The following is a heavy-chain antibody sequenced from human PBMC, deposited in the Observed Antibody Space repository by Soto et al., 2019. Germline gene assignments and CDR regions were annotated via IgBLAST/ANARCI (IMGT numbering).Heavy chain of an antibody. J-gene: IGHJ4*02. CDR1: GGSISGYY. D-gene: IGHD3-22*01. CDR2: IYYSGST. CDR3: ARARYDSSGYYYFDY. V-gene: IGHV4-59*01. Sequence: SETLSLTCTVSGGSISGYYWSWIRQPPGKGLEWIGYIYYSGSTIYNPSLKSRVTISVDTSKNQFSLKLSSVTAADTAVYYCARARYDSSGYYYFDYWGQGTPVTVSS.